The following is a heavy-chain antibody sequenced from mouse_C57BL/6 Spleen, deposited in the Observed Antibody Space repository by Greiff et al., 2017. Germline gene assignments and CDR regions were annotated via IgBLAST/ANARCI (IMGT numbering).Heavy chain of an antibody. CDR3: ARSWLRQGYFDY. V-gene: IGHV1-26*01. CDR1: GYTFTDYY. CDR2: INPNNGGT. Sequence: VQLQQSGPELVKPGASVKISCKASGYTFTDYYMNWVKQSHGKSLEWIGDINPNNGGTSYNQKFKGKATLTVDKSSSTAYMELRSLTSEDSAVYYCARSWLRQGYFDYWGQGTTLTVSS. J-gene: IGHJ2*01. D-gene: IGHD2-2*01.